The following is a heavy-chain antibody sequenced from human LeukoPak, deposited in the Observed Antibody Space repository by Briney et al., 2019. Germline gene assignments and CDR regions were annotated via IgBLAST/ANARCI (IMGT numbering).Heavy chain of an antibody. D-gene: IGHD5-12*01. CDR2: ISYDGSNK. Sequence: GGSLRLSCAASGFTFNSYAIHWVRQAPGKGLEWVAVISYDGSNKYYAESVKGRFTISGDNSKNTLYLQLNSLRPDDTAVYYCARDQLAYSGYDTLSDYWGQGTLVTVSS. J-gene: IGHJ4*02. V-gene: IGHV3-30*04. CDR1: GFTFNSYA. CDR3: ARDQLAYSGYDTLSDY.